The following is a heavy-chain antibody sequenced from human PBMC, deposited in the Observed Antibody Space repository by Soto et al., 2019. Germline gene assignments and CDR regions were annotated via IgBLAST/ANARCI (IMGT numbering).Heavy chain of an antibody. J-gene: IGHJ5*02. Sequence: QVQLQESGPGLVKPSETLALTCTVSGASISGYYWCWIRKSAGKGLEWIGRIYATGTNDYNPSLKRRVMTSVHTSKKQFSMRLRSVTAAETAVYYCVKDGTKTLRNWFDPWGQGLSVTVSS. CDR1: GASISGYY. V-gene: IGHV4-4*07. D-gene: IGHD1-1*01. CDR2: IYATGTN. CDR3: VKDGTKTLRNWFDP.